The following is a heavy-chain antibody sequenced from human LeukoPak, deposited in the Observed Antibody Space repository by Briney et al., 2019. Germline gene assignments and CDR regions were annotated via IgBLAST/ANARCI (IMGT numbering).Heavy chain of an antibody. CDR2: IYPGDSET. Sequence: GESLKISCRVSGYAFASYWIGWVRQVPGKGLEWMGIIYPGDSETKSSPSLQGQVTFSADKSINTAYLQWSSLKASDTAMYYCARREYPDPTSLHYYYPLDVWGQGTTVTVSS. CDR3: ARREYPDPTSLHYYYPLDV. CDR1: GYAFASYW. D-gene: IGHD3-10*01. J-gene: IGHJ6*02. V-gene: IGHV5-51*01.